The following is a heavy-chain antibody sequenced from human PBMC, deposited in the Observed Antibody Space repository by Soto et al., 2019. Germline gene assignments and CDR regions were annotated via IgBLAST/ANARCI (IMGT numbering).Heavy chain of an antibody. CDR3: XXXXXXXXXXXDFDY. J-gene: IGHJ4*02. CDR1: GYTLTELS. V-gene: IGHV1-24*01. CDR2: FDPEDGET. Sequence: QVQLVQSGAEVKKPGASVKVSCKVSGYTLTELSMHWVRQAPGKGLEWMGGFDPEDGETIYAQKFQGRVTMTEDTXXXXXXXXXXXXXXXXXXXXXXXXXXXXXXXXXDFDYWGQGTLVTVSS.